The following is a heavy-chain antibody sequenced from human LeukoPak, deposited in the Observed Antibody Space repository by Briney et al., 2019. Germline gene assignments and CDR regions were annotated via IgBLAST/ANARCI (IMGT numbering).Heavy chain of an antibody. J-gene: IGHJ4*02. CDR3: AKDKYSSSSGGFDY. CDR1: GFIFNSYG. CDR2: ISRSGFST. Sequence: GGSLRLSCAASGFIFNSYGMSWERQAPGKGLEWVSGISRSGFSTDYADSVKGRFTTSRDKSKNTLYLQMNSLRAEDTAVYYCAKDKYSSSSGGFDYWGQGPLVTVSS. V-gene: IGHV3-23*01. D-gene: IGHD6-6*01.